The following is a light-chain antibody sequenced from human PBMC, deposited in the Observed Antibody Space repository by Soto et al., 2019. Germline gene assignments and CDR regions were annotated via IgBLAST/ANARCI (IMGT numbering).Light chain of an antibody. CDR2: ETD. V-gene: IGLV1-40*01. J-gene: IGLJ2*01. CDR3: QSYGSGLSVV. CDR1: DSNIGASYD. Sequence: QSVLTQPPSISGAPGQRVTITCTGSDSNIGASYDVNWYQHLPGAAPNLLIYETDNRPSGVPDRFSASRSGASASLASDKLQTGDEGDYYCQSYGSGLSVVFGGGTKLTVL.